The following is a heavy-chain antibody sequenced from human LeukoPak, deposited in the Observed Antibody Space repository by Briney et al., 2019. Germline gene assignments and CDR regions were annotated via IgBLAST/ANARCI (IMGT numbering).Heavy chain of an antibody. Sequence: SETLSLTCTVSGGSISSYYWSWIRQPPGKGLEWIGYIYYSGSTNYNPSLESRVTISVDTSKNQFSLKLSSVTAADTAVYYCAREQMTTVTTRGDWFDPWGQGTLVTVSS. V-gene: IGHV4-59*01. D-gene: IGHD4-17*01. CDR3: AREQMTTVTTRGDWFDP. J-gene: IGHJ5*02. CDR1: GGSISSYY. CDR2: IYYSGST.